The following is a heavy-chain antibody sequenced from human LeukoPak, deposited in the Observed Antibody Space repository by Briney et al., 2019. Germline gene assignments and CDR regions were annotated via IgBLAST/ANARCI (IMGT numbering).Heavy chain of an antibody. D-gene: IGHD6-13*01. V-gene: IGHV4-30-2*01. Sequence: SETLSPTCTVSGGSISSGGYYWSWIRQPPGKGLEWIGYIYHSGSTYYNPSLKSRVTISVDRSKNQFSPKLSSVTAADTAVYYCASSWYFSDAFDIWGQGTMVTVSS. CDR2: IYHSGST. CDR3: ASSWYFSDAFDI. J-gene: IGHJ3*02. CDR1: GGSISSGGYY.